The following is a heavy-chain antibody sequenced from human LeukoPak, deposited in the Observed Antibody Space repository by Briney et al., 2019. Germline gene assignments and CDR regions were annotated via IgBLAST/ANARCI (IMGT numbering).Heavy chain of an antibody. Sequence: PSETLSLTCTVSGASVSGSAYYWGWIRQPPGKGLEWIGNIYYSGSIYYNESLESRVTISIDTSKNQFSLKLNSVTAADTAMYYCAKSGGYGLIDYWGQGTLVTVSS. J-gene: IGHJ4*02. CDR2: IYYSGSI. V-gene: IGHV4-39*01. D-gene: IGHD1-26*01. CDR1: GASVSGSAYY. CDR3: AKSGGYGLIDY.